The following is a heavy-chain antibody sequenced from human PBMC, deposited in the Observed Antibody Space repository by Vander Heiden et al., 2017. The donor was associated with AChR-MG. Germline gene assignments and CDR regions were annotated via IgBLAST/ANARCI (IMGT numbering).Heavy chain of an antibody. CDR1: GFHFSRYW. J-gene: IGHJ4*02. Sequence: EVQLVESGGGLVQPGGSLRLPWLFSGFHFSRYWMGWVRQAPGKGLEWVANINEDGSAKYYVDSVKGRFTISRDNAKNSLSLQMNSLRAEDTAVYYCATSSDSSGNDWGQGTLVTVSS. V-gene: IGHV3-7*01. CDR3: ATSSDSSGND. CDR2: INEDGSAK. D-gene: IGHD3-22*01.